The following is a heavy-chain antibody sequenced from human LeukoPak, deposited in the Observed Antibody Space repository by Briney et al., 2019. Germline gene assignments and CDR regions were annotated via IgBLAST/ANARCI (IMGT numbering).Heavy chain of an antibody. CDR3: ATLSTNDYGDY. J-gene: IGHJ4*02. CDR2: IIPIFGIA. V-gene: IGHV1-69*13. D-gene: IGHD2-8*01. Sequence: SVKVSCKASGGTFSNYAITWVRRAPGQGLEWMGGIIPIFGIASYAQKFQGRVTITADESTSTAYMEVSSLRSEDTAVYYCATLSTNDYGDYWGQGTLVTVSS. CDR1: GGTFSNYA.